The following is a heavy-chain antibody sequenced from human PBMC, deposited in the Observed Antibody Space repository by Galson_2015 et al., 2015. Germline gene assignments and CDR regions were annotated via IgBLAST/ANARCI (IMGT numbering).Heavy chain of an antibody. CDR3: AREQRYADYGPFLDY. CDR2: INSDGSST. Sequence: SLRLSCAASGFALSDYWMHWVRQAPGKGLVWVARINSDGSSTSYADSVKGRFTISKDNAKNTLYMNMHRLRAEDTAVYDCAREQRYADYGPFLDYWGQGILVTVSS. CDR1: GFALSDYW. D-gene: IGHD4-17*01. V-gene: IGHV3-74*01. J-gene: IGHJ4*02.